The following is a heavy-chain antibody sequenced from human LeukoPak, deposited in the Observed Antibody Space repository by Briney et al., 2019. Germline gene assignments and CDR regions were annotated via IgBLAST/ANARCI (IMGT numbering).Heavy chain of an antibody. CDR3: ARYHSGSYYTSWFDP. D-gene: IGHD3-10*01. J-gene: IGHJ5*02. CDR1: GGSISSYY. V-gene: IGHV4-59*01. CDR2: IYYSGST. Sequence: SETLSLTCTVSGGSISSYYWSWVRQPPGKGLEWIGYIYYSGSTNYNPSLKSRVTISVDTSKNQFSLKLSSATAADTAVYYCARYHSGSYYTSWFDPWGQGTLVTVSS.